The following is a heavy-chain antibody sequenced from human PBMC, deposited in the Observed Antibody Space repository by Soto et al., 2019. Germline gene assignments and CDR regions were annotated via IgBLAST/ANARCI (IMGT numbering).Heavy chain of an antibody. Sequence: SETLSLTCAVYGGSFSGYYWSWIRQPPGKGLEWIGEINHSGSTDYNPSLKSRVTISVDTSKNQFSLKLSSVTAADTAVYYCASYSSGWYGFIDYWGQGTLVTVSS. D-gene: IGHD6-19*01. CDR1: GGSFSGYY. V-gene: IGHV4-34*01. CDR2: INHSGST. CDR3: ASYSSGWYGFIDY. J-gene: IGHJ4*02.